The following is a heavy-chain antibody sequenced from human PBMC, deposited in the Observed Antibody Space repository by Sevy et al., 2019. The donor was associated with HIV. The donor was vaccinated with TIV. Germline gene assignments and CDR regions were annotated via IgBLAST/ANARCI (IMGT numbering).Heavy chain of an antibody. J-gene: IGHJ4*01. CDR3: AKDPSLAMVTSSYYFDY. CDR2: ISGSGGST. Sequence: GGSLRLSCAASGFTFSSYAMSWVRQAPGKGLEWVSAISGSGGSTYYADSVKGRFTITRGNSKNTLYLQMNSLRAEDTAVYYCAKDPSLAMVTSSYYFDYWGQGTMVTVSS. V-gene: IGHV3-23*01. D-gene: IGHD5-18*01. CDR1: GFTFSSYA.